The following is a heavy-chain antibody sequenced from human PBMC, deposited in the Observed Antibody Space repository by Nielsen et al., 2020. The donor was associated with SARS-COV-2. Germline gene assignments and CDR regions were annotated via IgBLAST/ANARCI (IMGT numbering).Heavy chain of an antibody. D-gene: IGHD6-19*01. CDR1: GITFDDYA. CDR2: ISWNSGSI. Sequence: SLKISCAAAGITFDDYAVHWVRQAPGKGLEWVASISWNSGSIGYADSVKGRFSISRDNAKNSLYLQMNSLRAEDTAVYYCARDSSGWYALTTYYYYGMDVWGQGTTVTVSS. J-gene: IGHJ6*02. V-gene: IGHV3-9*01. CDR3: ARDSSGWYALTTYYYYGMDV.